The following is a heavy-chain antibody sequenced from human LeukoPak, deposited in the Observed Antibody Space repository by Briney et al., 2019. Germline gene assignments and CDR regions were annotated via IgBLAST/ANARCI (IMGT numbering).Heavy chain of an antibody. J-gene: IGHJ4*02. V-gene: IGHV4-39*02. CDR3: ARDEGYCSGGSCSWGGGFDY. CDR2: IYDSGST. D-gene: IGHD2-15*01. Sequence: SETLSPTCTVSGGSIRSSYYYWGWIRQPPGKGLEWIGSIYDSGSTYYNPSLKSRVTISVDTSKNQFSLKLNSVTAADTAVYYCARDEGYCSGGSCSWGGGFDYWGQGTLVTVSS. CDR1: GGSIRSSYYY.